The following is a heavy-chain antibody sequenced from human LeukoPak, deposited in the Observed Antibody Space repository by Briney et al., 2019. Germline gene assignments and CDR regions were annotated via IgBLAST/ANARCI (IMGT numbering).Heavy chain of an antibody. CDR3: ARGRGTVVTQVFDY. CDR1: GFTVSSNY. V-gene: IGHV3-53*01. CDR2: IYSGGST. Sequence: GGSLRLSCAASGFTVSSNYMSWVRQAPGKGLEWVSVIYSGGSTYYADSVKGRFTISRDNSKNTLYLQMNSLRAEDTAVYYCARGRGTVVTQVFDYWGQGTLVTVSS. D-gene: IGHD4-23*01. J-gene: IGHJ4*02.